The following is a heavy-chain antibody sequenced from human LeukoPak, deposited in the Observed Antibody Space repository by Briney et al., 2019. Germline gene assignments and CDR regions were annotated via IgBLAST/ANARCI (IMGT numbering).Heavy chain of an antibody. CDR2: ISSSGSNT. V-gene: IGHV3-23*01. CDR3: AKAGV. J-gene: IGHJ6*02. Sequence: GGSLRLSCSASGFTFSNSAMSWARQAPGKGLEYISTISSSGSNTYYADSVKGRFTISRDNSRNTLFLQMSSLRVEDTAVYYCAKAGVWGQGTTVTVSS. CDR1: GFTFSNSA.